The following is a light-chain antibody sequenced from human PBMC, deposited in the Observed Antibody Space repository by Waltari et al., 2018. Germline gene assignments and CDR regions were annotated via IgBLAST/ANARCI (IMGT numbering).Light chain of an antibody. J-gene: IGLJ3*02. CDR2: EVS. CDR1: SSDVGNYYR. Sequence: QSALTQPASVSGSPGQSITISCTGTSSDVGNYYRVSWYQQHPGKAPKLMIYEVSKRPSGVSPRFAASNSDKTASLTIAGLQTEDEADYCCCSSTYSTLWVFGGGTKLTVL. V-gene: IGLV2-23*02. CDR3: CSSTYSTLWV.